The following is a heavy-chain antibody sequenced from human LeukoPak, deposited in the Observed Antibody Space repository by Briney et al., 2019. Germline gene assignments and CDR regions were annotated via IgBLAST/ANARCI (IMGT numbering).Heavy chain of an antibody. CDR3: ARDINHSASGTYHNGNWFDP. Sequence: KTSETLSLTCTVSGGSISSFYWSWIRQPAGKGLEWIGRIYSSGSTNYNPSLKNRVTMSVDTSNNQFSLELSSVTAADTAVYYCARDINHSASGTYHNGNWFDPWGQGTLVTVSS. D-gene: IGHD3-10*01. J-gene: IGHJ5*02. V-gene: IGHV4-4*07. CDR2: IYSSGST. CDR1: GGSISSFY.